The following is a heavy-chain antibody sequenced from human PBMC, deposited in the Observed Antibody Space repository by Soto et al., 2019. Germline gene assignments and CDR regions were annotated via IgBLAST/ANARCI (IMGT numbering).Heavy chain of an antibody. CDR1: GGSISGYY. V-gene: IGHV4-59*01. J-gene: IGHJ4*02. CDR3: ARDQGGLGSGWYGLFDY. D-gene: IGHD6-19*01. CDR2: IFDSGNT. Sequence: QVQLQESGPGLVKPSEALSLTCTVSGGSISGYYWSWIRQPPGKGLEWIGDIFDSGNTNYNPALKIRVTISVNTSKNHFSLRLSSVTAADTAIYYCARDQGGLGSGWYGLFDYWGQVTLVTVSS.